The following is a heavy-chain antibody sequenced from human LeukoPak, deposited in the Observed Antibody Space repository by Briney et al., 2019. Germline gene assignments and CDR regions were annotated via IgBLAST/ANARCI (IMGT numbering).Heavy chain of an antibody. Sequence: ASVKVSCKASGYTFTGYYMHWVRQAPGQGLEWMGWINPNSGGTNYAQKFQGRVTMTRDTSISTAYMELSRLRSDDTAVYYCARGRAASPYYYDSSDDYWGQGTLVTVSS. J-gene: IGHJ4*02. CDR3: ARGRAASPYYYDSSDDY. CDR1: GYTFTGYY. D-gene: IGHD3-22*01. V-gene: IGHV1-2*02. CDR2: INPNSGGT.